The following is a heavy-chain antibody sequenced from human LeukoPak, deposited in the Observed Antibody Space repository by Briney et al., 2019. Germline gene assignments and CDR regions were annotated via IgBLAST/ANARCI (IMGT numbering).Heavy chain of an antibody. J-gene: IGHJ4*02. CDR3: ARRGGSSWYGGSHGFDY. D-gene: IGHD6-13*01. Sequence: SESLCLSCAASGWSFSGYYWSWIRQPPGKGLEWIGEMNYSGGTNYYPSPMSRLIILLDTYKNKFSLQLRSITAAETTAYYGARRGGSSWYGGSHGFDYWGQGTLVTASS. CDR1: GWSFSGYY. V-gene: IGHV4-34*01. CDR2: MNYSGGT.